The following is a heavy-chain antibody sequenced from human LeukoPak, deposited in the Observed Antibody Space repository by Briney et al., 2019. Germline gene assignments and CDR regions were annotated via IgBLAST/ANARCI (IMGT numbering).Heavy chain of an antibody. V-gene: IGHV4-39*01. J-gene: IGHJ6*03. CDR2: IYYSGST. Sequence: SETLSLTCTVSGGSISSSSYYWDWIRQPPGKGLEWIGSIYYSGSTNYNPSLKSRVTISVDTSKNQFSRKLSSVTAADTAVYYCARHGVVTDYYYYYYMDVWGKGTTVTVSS. D-gene: IGHD3-3*01. CDR3: ARHGVVTDYYYYYYMDV. CDR1: GGSISSSSYY.